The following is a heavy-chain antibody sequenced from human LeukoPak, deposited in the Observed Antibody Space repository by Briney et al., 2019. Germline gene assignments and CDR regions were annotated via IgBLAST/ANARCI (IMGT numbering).Heavy chain of an antibody. D-gene: IGHD3-10*01. CDR1: GFTFSSYA. CDR2: ISGRGAYT. J-gene: IGHJ1*01. Sequence: GGSLRLSCAASGFTFSSYAMSWVRQAPGKGLEWVSTISGRGAYTYYADSVKGRFTISRDNSKSTLYLQMNSLRAEDTAVYYCAKYFASGSYYKLPHWGQGTLVTVSS. V-gene: IGHV3-23*01. CDR3: AKYFASGSYYKLPH.